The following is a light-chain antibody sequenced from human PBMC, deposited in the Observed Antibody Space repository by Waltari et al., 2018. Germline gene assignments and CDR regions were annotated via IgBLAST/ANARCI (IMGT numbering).Light chain of an antibody. J-gene: IGLJ3*02. CDR2: KNK. V-gene: IGLV1-47*01. Sequence: QSVLSQPPSASGTPGQRVTIPCSGSSSNIGGNYVYWYQQLPGTAPKLLIYKNKQRPPGVPYLFSGSKSGSSVSLAISGLRSEDEADYYCAAWDDSLSGWVFGGGTKVTVL. CDR3: AAWDDSLSGWV. CDR1: SSNIGGNY.